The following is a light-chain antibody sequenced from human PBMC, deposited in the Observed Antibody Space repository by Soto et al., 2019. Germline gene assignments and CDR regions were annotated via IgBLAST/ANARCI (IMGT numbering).Light chain of an antibody. V-gene: IGKV3-15*01. CDR2: GAS. J-gene: IGKJ1*01. Sequence: EIVLTQSPCTLSFSPWERSTLSFMASRSIRSNLAWYQQKPGQAPRLLIYGASTRATGIPARFSGSGSGTEFTLTITSLQSEDFAVYYCQQYNNWPRTFGQGTKVDIK. CDR3: QQYNNWPRT. CDR1: RSIRSN.